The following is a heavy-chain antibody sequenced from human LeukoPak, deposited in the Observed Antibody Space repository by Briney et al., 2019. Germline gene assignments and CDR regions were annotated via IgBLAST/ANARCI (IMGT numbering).Heavy chain of an antibody. Sequence: SVKVSCKASGGTFSSYAISWVRQAPGQGLEWMGGIIPIFGTANYAQKFQGRVTITTDESTSTAYMELSSLRSEGTAVYYCAREGAARPPYNWFDPWGQGTLVTVSS. D-gene: IGHD6-6*01. J-gene: IGHJ5*02. CDR2: IIPIFGTA. V-gene: IGHV1-69*05. CDR1: GGTFSSYA. CDR3: AREGAARPPYNWFDP.